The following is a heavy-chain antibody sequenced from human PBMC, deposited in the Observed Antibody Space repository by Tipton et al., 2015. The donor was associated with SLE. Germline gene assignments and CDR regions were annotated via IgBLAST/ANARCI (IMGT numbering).Heavy chain of an antibody. J-gene: IGHJ4*02. CDR2: INHSGST. V-gene: IGHV4-34*01. CDR3: ARRSTSRGEGFDS. D-gene: IGHD3-10*01. Sequence: TLSLTCAVYGGSFSGYYWTWIRQPPGKGLGWIGDINHSGSTNYNPSLKSRVAISLDTSKNQFSLKLNSVTAADTAVYYCARRSTSRGEGFDSWGQGTLITVSS. CDR1: GGSFSGYY.